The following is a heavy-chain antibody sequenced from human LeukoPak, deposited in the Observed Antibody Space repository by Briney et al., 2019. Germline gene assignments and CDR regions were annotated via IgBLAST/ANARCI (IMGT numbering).Heavy chain of an antibody. Sequence: SETLSLTCTVSGGSISSHYWSWIRQPPGKGLEWIGYIYYSGSTNYNPSLKSRVTISVDTSKNQFSLKLSSVTAADTAVYYCARHNLVGARNAFDIWGQGTMVTVSS. V-gene: IGHV4-59*08. J-gene: IGHJ3*02. D-gene: IGHD1-26*01. CDR3: ARHNLVGARNAFDI. CDR2: IYYSGST. CDR1: GGSISSHY.